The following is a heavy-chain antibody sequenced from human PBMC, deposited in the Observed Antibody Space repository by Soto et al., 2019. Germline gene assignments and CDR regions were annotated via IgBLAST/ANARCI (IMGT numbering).Heavy chain of an antibody. CDR2: ISSNGVGT. V-gene: IGHV3-64*01. CDR1: GFTFSNYA. D-gene: IGHD6-19*01. Sequence: EVQLVESGGGLVQPGGSLRLSCAASGFTFSNYAMDWVRQAPGKVLEYVSGISSNGVGTYYANSVKDRFTISRDNSKNTLYLQMGSLRAEDKAVYYCARREQSDYYYMDVWGKGTSVTVSS. J-gene: IGHJ6*03. CDR3: ARREQSDYYYMDV.